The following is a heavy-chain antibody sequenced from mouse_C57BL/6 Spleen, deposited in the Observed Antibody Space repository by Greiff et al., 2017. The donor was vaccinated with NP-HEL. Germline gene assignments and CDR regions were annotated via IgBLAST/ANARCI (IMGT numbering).Heavy chain of an antibody. CDR1: GYSITSGYY. CDR2: ISYDGSN. D-gene: IGHD4-1*01. CDR3: ASGANWDEGFDY. V-gene: IGHV3-6*01. Sequence: EVKLMESGPGLVKPSQSLSLTCSVTGYSITSGYYWNWIRQFPGNKLEWMGYISYDGSNNYNPSLKNRISITRDTSKNQFFLKLNSVTTEDTATYYCASGANWDEGFDYWGQGTTLTVSS. J-gene: IGHJ2*01.